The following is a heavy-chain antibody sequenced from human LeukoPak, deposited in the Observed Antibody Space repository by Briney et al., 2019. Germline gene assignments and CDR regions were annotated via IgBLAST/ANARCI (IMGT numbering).Heavy chain of an antibody. CDR2: IWYDGSNK. V-gene: IGHV3-33*01. CDR3: ARADEPSFLYYFYYMDV. Sequence: GRSLRLSCAASGFTFSSYGMHWVRQAPGKGLEWWAVIWYDGSNKYYADSVKGRFTISRDNSKNTLYLQMNSLRAEDTAVYYCARADEPSFLYYFYYMDVWGKGTTVTVSS. J-gene: IGHJ6*03. D-gene: IGHD3-3*01. CDR1: GFTFSSYG.